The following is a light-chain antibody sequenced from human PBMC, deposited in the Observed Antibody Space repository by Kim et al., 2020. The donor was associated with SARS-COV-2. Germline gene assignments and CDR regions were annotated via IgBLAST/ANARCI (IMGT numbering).Light chain of an antibody. CDR2: AAF. V-gene: IGKV1-17*01. CDR1: QDIKNH. J-gene: IGKJ5*01. CDR3: LQHSTFPIT. Sequence: DSVGDRVPITGRASQDIKNHLGWSQQKPGKAPKRLIYAAFSLQSGVPSRFSGSGSGTEFTLTISSLQPEDFATYYCLQHSTFPITFGQGTRLEIK.